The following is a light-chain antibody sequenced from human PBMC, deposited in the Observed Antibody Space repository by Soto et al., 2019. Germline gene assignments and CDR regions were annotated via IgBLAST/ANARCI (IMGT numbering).Light chain of an antibody. CDR2: DAS. CDR1: QSIGTS. Sequence: DIQMTQSPSTLSASVGDRVTITCRASQSIGTSLAWYQQKPGKAPKLLIFDASSLERGVPSRFSGSGSGTAFTLTIRSLQPDDFSTYYCQRYNGYSRTFGQGTKVDIK. V-gene: IGKV1-5*01. J-gene: IGKJ1*01. CDR3: QRYNGYSRT.